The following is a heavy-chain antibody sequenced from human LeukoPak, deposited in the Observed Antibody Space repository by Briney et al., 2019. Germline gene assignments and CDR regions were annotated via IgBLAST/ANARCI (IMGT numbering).Heavy chain of an antibody. J-gene: IGHJ5*02. CDR3: ARRRSGLDWFDP. Sequence: PSETPSLTCTVSGASISSDTYYWDWIRQPPGKGLEWIGAIYSGGNTYYYPSLKSRVTISVDTSKNQFSLRLNSVTAADTAVYYCARRRSGLDWFDPWGQGTLVTVSS. D-gene: IGHD6-19*01. CDR1: GASISSDTYY. V-gene: IGHV4-39*01. CDR2: IYSGGNT.